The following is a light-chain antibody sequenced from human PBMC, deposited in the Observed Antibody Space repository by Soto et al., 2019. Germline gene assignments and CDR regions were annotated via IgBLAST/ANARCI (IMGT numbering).Light chain of an antibody. CDR3: QQYGSSPRT. Sequence: EIVLTQSPGTLSLSPGERATLSCRASQSVSSSYLAWYQQKPGQAPRPLIYGASGRATGIPDRFSGSWSGTDFTLTISRLEPEEFAVYYCQQYGSSPRTFGQGTKVEIK. CDR2: GAS. V-gene: IGKV3-20*01. J-gene: IGKJ1*01. CDR1: QSVSSSY.